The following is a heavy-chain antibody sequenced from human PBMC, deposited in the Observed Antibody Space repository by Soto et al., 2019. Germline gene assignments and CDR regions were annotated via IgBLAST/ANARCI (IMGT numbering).Heavy chain of an antibody. V-gene: IGHV1-46*01. CDR1: GYTFTSYY. CDR3: ARDGVEGYGSGSYRHDGPDP. Sequence: ASVKVSCKASGYTFTSYYMHWVRQAPGQGLEWMGIINPSGGSTSYAQKFQGRVTMTRETSTSTVYMELSSLRSEDTAVYYCARDGVEGYGSGSYRHDGPDPWGQGTLVTVSS. D-gene: IGHD3-10*01. CDR2: INPSGGST. J-gene: IGHJ5*02.